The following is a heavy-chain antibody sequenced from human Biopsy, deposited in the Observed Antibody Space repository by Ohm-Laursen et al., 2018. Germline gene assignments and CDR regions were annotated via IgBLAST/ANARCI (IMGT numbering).Heavy chain of an antibody. D-gene: IGHD3-10*01. CDR1: GVTLSGYS. Sequence: SLRLSCAAIGVTLSGYSMNWVRQAPGKGLEWVSTISSSSDNIYYVDSVKGRFTISRDNAKNSLYLQMNSLRAEDTAVYYCARSRGNSGIATIYYYGMDVWGQGTTVTVSS. J-gene: IGHJ6*02. V-gene: IGHV3-21*01. CDR3: ARSRGNSGIATIYYYGMDV. CDR2: ISSSSDNI.